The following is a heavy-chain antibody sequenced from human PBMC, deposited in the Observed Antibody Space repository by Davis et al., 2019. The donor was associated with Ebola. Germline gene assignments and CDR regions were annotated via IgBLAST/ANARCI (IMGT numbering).Heavy chain of an antibody. D-gene: IGHD1-26*01. CDR1: GGSISSYY. J-gene: IGHJ4*02. CDR3: AREAGRDMYSGSRGCFDY. CDR2: IYYSGST. Sequence: PSETLSLTCTVSGGSISSYYWSWIRQPPGKGLEWIGYIYYSGSTYYNPSLKSRVTISLDTSKKQFSLKLTSVTAADTAVYFCAREAGRDMYSGSRGCFDYWGQGALVTVSS. V-gene: IGHV4-59*12.